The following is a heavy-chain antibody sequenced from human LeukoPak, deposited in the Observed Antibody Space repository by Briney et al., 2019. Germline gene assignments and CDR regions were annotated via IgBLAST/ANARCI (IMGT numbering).Heavy chain of an antibody. V-gene: IGHV4-59*01. CDR3: ARSRVDYDILTGRPYYYYMDV. CDR2: KYYSGST. J-gene: IGHJ6*03. D-gene: IGHD3-9*01. Sequence: SQSLSLTCTVSVGSLSSYYWSWIRQPPGKGLECVGDKYYSGSTNYNPSLKSRVTISVDTSKNQFSLKLSSVTAADTAVYYCARSRVDYDILTGRPYYYYMDVWGKGTTVTVSS. CDR1: VGSLSSYY.